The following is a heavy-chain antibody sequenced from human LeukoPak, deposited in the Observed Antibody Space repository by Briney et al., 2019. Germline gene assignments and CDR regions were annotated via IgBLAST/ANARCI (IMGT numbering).Heavy chain of an antibody. CDR1: GFTFSSYG. Sequence: GGSLRLSCAASGFTFSSYGMHWVRQAPGKGLEWVAFIRYDGSNKYYADSVKGCFTISRDNSKNTMYLQMNSLRAEDKAVYYCATTNIVATYYFDYQGKVTLVTVS. V-gene: IGHV3-30*02. CDR3: ATTNIVATYYFDY. J-gene: IGHJ4*02. CDR2: IRYDGSNK. D-gene: IGHD5-12*01.